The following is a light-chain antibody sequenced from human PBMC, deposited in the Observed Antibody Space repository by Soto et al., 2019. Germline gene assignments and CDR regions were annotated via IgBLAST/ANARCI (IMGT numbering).Light chain of an antibody. Sequence: QSALTQPASVSGSPGQSITISCTGTSSDVGGYNHVSWYQHSPGKAPKLILFAVSDRPSGVSHRFSGSKSGNTASLTISGLQVDDEADYYCCSYTSLSTVVFGGGTQLTVL. CDR2: AVS. CDR3: CSYTSLSTVV. J-gene: IGLJ2*01. CDR1: SSDVGGYNH. V-gene: IGLV2-14*01.